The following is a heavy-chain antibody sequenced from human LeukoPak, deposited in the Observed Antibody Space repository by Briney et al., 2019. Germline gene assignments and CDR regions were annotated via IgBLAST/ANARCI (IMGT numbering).Heavy chain of an antibody. V-gene: IGHV4-59*01. D-gene: IGHD6-13*01. Sequence: SETLSLTCAVYGGSFSGYYWSWIRQPPGKGLEWIGYIYYSGSTNHNPSLKSRVTISVDTSKNQFSLKLSSVTAADTAVYYCARVSSWYGEDYYFDYWGQGTLVTVSS. J-gene: IGHJ4*02. CDR3: ARVSSWYGEDYYFDY. CDR2: IYYSGST. CDR1: GGSFSGYY.